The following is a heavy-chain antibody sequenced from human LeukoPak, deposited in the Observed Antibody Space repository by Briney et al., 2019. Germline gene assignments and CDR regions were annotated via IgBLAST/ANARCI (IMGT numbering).Heavy chain of an antibody. J-gene: IGHJ2*01. CDR2: ISGRGDST. D-gene: IGHD6-13*01. CDR3: AKAIAAPVWYFDL. V-gene: IGHV3-23*01. Sequence: GGCLRLSCAASRFTFSIYAMSGVRQAPGKGLEWVSTISGRGDSTYYADSVKGRFTISRDNPRNTLYLQMNTLRAEDTAVYYCAKAIAAPVWYFDLWGRGTLVTVSS. CDR1: RFTFSIYA.